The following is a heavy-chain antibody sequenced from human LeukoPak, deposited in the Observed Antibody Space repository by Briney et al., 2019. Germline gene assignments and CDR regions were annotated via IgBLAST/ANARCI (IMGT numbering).Heavy chain of an antibody. CDR1: GGTFSSYA. V-gene: IGHV1-69*10. CDR3: ARGGGSSWYYFDY. CDR2: IIPILGIA. J-gene: IGHJ4*02. D-gene: IGHD6-13*01. Sequence: VKVSCKASGGTFSSYAISWVRQAPGQGLEWMGRIIPILGIANYAQKFQGRVTITADKSTSTAYMELSSLRSEDTAVYYCARGGGSSWYYFDYWGQGTLVTVSS.